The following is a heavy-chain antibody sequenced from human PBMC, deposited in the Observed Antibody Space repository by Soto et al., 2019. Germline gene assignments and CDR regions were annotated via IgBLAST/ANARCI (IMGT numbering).Heavy chain of an antibody. D-gene: IGHD2-15*01. CDR2: IYSDSTT. Sequence: EVHLVESGGGLIQPGGSLTLSCAASGFAVSNTYMSWVRQAPGRGLEWVSFIYSDSTTCYADSVKGRFTISRDTSKNTLSLQMNSLRAEDTAVYYCARDCSGGSCYPALGAWGQGTLVTVSS. CDR3: ARDCSGGSCYPALGA. V-gene: IGHV3-53*01. J-gene: IGHJ5*02. CDR1: GFAVSNTY.